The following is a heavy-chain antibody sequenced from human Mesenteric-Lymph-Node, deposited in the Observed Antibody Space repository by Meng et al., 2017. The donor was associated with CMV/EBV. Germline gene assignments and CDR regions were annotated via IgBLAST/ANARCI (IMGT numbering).Heavy chain of an antibody. J-gene: IGHJ6*02. CDR3: ARDRMPNGIFLGMDV. D-gene: IGHD2/OR15-2a*01. CDR2: ITSTSSQI. V-gene: IGHV3-21*01. CDR1: GLPFSNAW. Sequence: GESLKISCAASGLPFSNAWMSWVRQAPGKGLECVAVITSTSSQIYYADSVKGRFTVSRDNARNSLYLQMSSLRADDTAVYYCARDRMPNGIFLGMDVWGLGTSVTVSS.